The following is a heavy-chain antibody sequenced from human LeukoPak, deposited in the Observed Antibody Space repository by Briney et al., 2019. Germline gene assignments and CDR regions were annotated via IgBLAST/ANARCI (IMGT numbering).Heavy chain of an antibody. D-gene: IGHD2-2*02. CDR2: TYYISRLYN. CDR1: GDSVSSNNSA. V-gene: IGHV6-1*01. CDR3: ARDIGYRFDY. J-gene: IGHJ4*02. Sequence: SQTVSLNCAISGDSVSSNNSAWNSIRQSPSRVLELQRSTYYISRLYNNYAGSMAGRITVNPDTFKNHFSLQVNSMTPEETAVYYCARDIGYRFDYWGQGTMVTVSS.